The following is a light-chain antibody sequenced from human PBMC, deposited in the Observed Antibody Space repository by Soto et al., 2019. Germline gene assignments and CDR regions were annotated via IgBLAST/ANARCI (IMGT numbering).Light chain of an antibody. J-gene: IGKJ5*01. Sequence: EIVLTQSPGTLSLSPGDGATLSCRASQSVSSTYLAWYQQKPGQAPRLLIYGASSRATGIPDRFRGSGSGTDFTLTITRLEPFDLALSYCQQYGGSITFGQPTRLEI. CDR1: QSVSSTY. V-gene: IGKV3-20*01. CDR2: GAS. CDR3: QQYGGSIT.